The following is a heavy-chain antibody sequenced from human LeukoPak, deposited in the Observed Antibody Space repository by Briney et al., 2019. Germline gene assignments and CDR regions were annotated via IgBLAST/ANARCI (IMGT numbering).Heavy chain of an antibody. CDR3: ARVQYCDFWSGYYTGQWDY. V-gene: IGHV4-34*01. Sequence: SETLSLTCAVYGGSFSGYYWSWIRQPPGKGLEWIGEINHSGSTNYNPSLKSRVTISVDTSKNQFSLKLSSVTAADTAVYYCARVQYCDFWSGYYTGQWDYWGQGTLVTVSS. CDR1: GGSFSGYY. CDR2: INHSGST. D-gene: IGHD3-3*01. J-gene: IGHJ4*02.